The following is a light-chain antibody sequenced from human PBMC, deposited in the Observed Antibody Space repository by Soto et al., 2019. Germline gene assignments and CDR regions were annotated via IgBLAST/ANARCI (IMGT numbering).Light chain of an antibody. J-gene: IGKJ4*01. Sequence: DIQMTQSPSTLSASVGDRVTITCRASQSIRNWLAWYQQKPGKAPKLLIYKASTLETGVPSRFSGSGSGTEFTLTISSLQPDDFSTYYCQQYNSISLLTFGGGTKVEIK. CDR1: QSIRNW. CDR3: QQYNSISLLT. V-gene: IGKV1-5*03. CDR2: KAS.